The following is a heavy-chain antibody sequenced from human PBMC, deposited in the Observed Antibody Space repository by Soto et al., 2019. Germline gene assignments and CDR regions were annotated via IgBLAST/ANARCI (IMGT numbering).Heavy chain of an antibody. CDR3: AREENCRGGTCYSEYFHH. Sequence: PSVKVSCKTSGYIFTAYSMHRVRQAPGQELEWMGVVHPSGGSAHYAQSFEGRVTLTRDTSTSTFYMELSSLRSEDTAVYYCAREENCRGGTCYSEYFHHWGQGTLVTVSS. J-gene: IGHJ1*01. CDR1: GYIFTAYS. V-gene: IGHV1-46*01. D-gene: IGHD2-15*01. CDR2: VHPSGGSA.